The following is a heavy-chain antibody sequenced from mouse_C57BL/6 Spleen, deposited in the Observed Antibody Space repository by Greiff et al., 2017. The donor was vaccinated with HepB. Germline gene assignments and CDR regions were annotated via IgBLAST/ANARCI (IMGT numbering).Heavy chain of an antibody. J-gene: IGHJ4*01. V-gene: IGHV1-26*01. CDR2: INPNNGGT. CDR3: ARPDSSGHYYYAMDY. CDR1: GYTFTDYY. Sequence: EVKLQQSGPELVKPGASVKISCKASGYTFTDYYMNWVKQSHGKSLEWIGDINPNNGGTSYNQKFKGKATLTVDKSSSTAYMELRSLTSEDSAVYYCARPDSSGHYYYAMDYWGQGTSVTVSS. D-gene: IGHD3-2*02.